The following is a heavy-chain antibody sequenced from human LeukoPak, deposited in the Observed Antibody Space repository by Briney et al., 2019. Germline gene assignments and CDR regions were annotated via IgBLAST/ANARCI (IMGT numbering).Heavy chain of an antibody. CDR1: GFTFSSYG. CDR3: AKSLRYFDWSQYYFDY. D-gene: IGHD3-9*01. Sequence: GGTLRLSCAASGFTFSSYGMSWVRQAPGKGLEWVSAISGSGGSTYYADSVKGRFTISRDNSKNTLYLQMNSLRAEDTAVYYCAKSLRYFDWSQYYFDYWGQGTLVTVSS. V-gene: IGHV3-23*01. J-gene: IGHJ4*02. CDR2: ISGSGGST.